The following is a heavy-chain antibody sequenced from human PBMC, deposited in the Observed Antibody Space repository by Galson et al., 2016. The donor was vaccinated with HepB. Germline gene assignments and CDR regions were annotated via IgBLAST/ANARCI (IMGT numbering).Heavy chain of an antibody. V-gene: IGHV1-69*13. CDR3: ARRVGAYYYGMDV. J-gene: IGHJ6*02. CDR1: GGTFSNYA. D-gene: IGHD3-10*01. CDR2: SMPIFGPA. Sequence: SVKVSCKASGGTFSNYAINWVRQAPGQGLEWMGGSMPIFGPAHYAQNFQGRVTITADDSRTTVYMELRNLRSDDTAIYYCARRVGAYYYGMDVWGQGTTVIVSS.